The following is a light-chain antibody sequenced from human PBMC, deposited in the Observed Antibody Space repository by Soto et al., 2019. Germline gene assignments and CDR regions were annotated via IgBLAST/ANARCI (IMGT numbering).Light chain of an antibody. CDR1: QSVSSSY. V-gene: IGKV3-20*01. CDR2: GAS. CDR3: LTEYT. J-gene: IGKJ2*01. Sequence: EIVLTQSPGTLSLSPGERATLSCRASQSVSSSYLAWYQQKPGQAPRLLIYGASSRATGIPDRFSGSGSGTDFTLTISRLEPEDFAVYYCLTEYTFGQGNKLEIK.